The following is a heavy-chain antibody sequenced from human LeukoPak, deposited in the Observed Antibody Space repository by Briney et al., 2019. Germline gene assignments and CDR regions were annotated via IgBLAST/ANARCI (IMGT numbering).Heavy chain of an antibody. CDR3: ARGDLHYHDSTRRGFDI. Sequence: GGSLRLSCAASGFTFSSYAVHWVRQAPGKGLEWVALTSYDGSNKYYADSVKGRFTISRDNSKNTLYLQMNSLRAEDTAVYYCARGDLHYHDSTRRGFDIWGQGTMVTVSS. CDR1: GFTFSSYA. D-gene: IGHD3-16*01. J-gene: IGHJ3*02. CDR2: TSYDGSNK. V-gene: IGHV3-30*04.